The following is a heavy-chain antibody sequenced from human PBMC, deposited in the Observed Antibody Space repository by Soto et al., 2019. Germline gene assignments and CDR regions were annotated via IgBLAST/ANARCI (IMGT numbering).Heavy chain of an antibody. J-gene: IGHJ2*01. Sequence: GGSLRLSCAASGFTFSNYAMYWVRQAPGKGLEYITSVSSNGDSTYFANSVKGRFTIARDNSKNTLYLQMRSLRPEDMALYYFARRHYDILTGYSYWYFDLWGRGALVTVSS. CDR2: VSSNGDST. CDR3: ARRHYDILTGYSYWYFDL. CDR1: GFTFSNYA. D-gene: IGHD3-9*01. V-gene: IGHV3-64*01.